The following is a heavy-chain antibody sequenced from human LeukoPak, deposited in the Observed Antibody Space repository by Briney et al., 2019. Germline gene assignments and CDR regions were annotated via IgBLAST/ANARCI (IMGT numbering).Heavy chain of an antibody. CDR2: ISYDGSNK. D-gene: IGHD3-3*01. CDR3: ARGQVLRFSEWLYYFDY. CDR1: GFTFSSYG. J-gene: IGHJ4*02. V-gene: IGHV3-30*03. Sequence: GRSLRLSCAASGFTFSSYGMHWVRQAPGKGLEWVAVISYDGSNKYYADSVKGRFTISRDNSKNTLYLQMNSLRAEDTAVYYCARGQVLRFSEWLYYFDYWGQGTLVTVSS.